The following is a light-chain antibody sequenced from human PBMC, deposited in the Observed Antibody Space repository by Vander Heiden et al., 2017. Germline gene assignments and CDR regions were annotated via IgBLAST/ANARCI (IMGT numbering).Light chain of an antibody. CDR3: QQSYTTPRT. CDR2: ASS. V-gene: IGKV1-39*01. Sequence: DIQMIQSPSSLSASVGDRVTVTCRASQTIRNFLNWYQQKPGTAPRLLLYASSTLQSGVPSRFSGGGSGTDFTLTISDLQPEDFATYFCQQSYTTPRTFGQGTKVEI. CDR1: QTIRNF. J-gene: IGKJ2*01.